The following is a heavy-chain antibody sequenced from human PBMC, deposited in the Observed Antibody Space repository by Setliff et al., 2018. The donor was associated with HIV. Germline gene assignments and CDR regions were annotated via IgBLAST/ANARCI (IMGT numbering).Heavy chain of an antibody. CDR2: ISSSSTYI. J-gene: IGHJ4*02. Sequence: GGSLRLSCAASGFTFDDYAMHWVRQAPGKGLEWVSSISSSSTYIDYADSVKGRFTISRDNAKNSLYLQMNSLRAEDTAVYYCATGYFYDSSGYKHWGQGTLVTVSS. D-gene: IGHD3-22*01. CDR3: ATGYFYDSSGYKH. V-gene: IGHV3-21*01. CDR1: GFTFDDYA.